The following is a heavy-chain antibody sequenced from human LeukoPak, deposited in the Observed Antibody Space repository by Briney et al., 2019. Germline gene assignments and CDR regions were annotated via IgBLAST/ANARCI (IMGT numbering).Heavy chain of an antibody. Sequence: SETLSLTCTVSGGSISLYYWNWIRQPPGKGLEWIGYIYTSGSTKYNPSLKSRVTISVDTSKNQLSLKLSSVTAADTAVYYCAGPDIATRPRKYYYYYMDVWGKGATVTVSS. CDR3: AGPDIATRPRKYYYYYMDV. CDR1: GGSISLYY. V-gene: IGHV4-4*08. J-gene: IGHJ6*03. D-gene: IGHD2-15*01. CDR2: IYTSGST.